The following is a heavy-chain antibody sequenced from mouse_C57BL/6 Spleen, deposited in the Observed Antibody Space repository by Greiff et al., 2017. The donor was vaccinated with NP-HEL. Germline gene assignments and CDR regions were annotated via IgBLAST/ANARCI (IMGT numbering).Heavy chain of an antibody. D-gene: IGHD1-1*01. Sequence: QVQLKQPGAELVKPGASVKLSCKASGYTFTSYWMQWVKQRPGQGLEWIGELDPSDSYTNYNQKFKGKATLTVTTSSSTAYMQLSRLTAEDSAVYYCAREPSYYYGSSDWYFDVWGTGTTVTVSS. V-gene: IGHV1-50*01. CDR1: GYTFTSYW. CDR2: LDPSDSYT. J-gene: IGHJ1*03. CDR3: AREPSYYYGSSDWYFDV.